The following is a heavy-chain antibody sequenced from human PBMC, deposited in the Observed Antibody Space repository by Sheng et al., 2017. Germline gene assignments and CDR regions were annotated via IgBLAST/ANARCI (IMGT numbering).Heavy chain of an antibody. CDR3: VREYGRSARFDY. D-gene: IGHD3-10*01. J-gene: IGHJ4*01. Sequence: QVQLVESGGGVFQPGESLRLSCAASGFIFRDTAMHWVRQAPGKGLEWVAFVQNDGGSIYYADSVKGRFTIARDNSKDTLFLQMKSVRVEDTALYYCVREYGRSARFDY. V-gene: IGHV3-30*02. CDR2: VQNDGGSI. CDR1: GFIFRDTA.